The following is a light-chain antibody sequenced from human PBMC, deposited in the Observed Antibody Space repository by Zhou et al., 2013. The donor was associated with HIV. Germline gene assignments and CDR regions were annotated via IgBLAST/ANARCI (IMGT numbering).Light chain of an antibody. CDR2: SAS. Sequence: AVRLTQSPTSVSASTGDRVTITCRASHDISSYLAWYQQKPGSAPRVLIHSASTLRAGVPSRFSGSGSGTIFSLTINCLQSEDFATYYCQQYNSYSTFGQGTKLEIK. V-gene: IGKV1-8*01. CDR1: HDISSY. J-gene: IGKJ2*01. CDR3: QQYNSYST.